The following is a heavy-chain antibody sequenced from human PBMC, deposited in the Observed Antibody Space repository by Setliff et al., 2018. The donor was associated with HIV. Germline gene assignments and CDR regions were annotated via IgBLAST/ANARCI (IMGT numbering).Heavy chain of an antibody. CDR1: GGSFSGYY. V-gene: IGHV4-34*01. Sequence: KPSETLSLTCAVYGGSFSGYYWSWIRQPPGKGLEWIGEINHSGSTNYSPSLKSRVTISVDKSKNQFSLKLSSVTAADTAVYYCARHVEYMVRGVITHYYYYYMDVWGKGTTVTVS. D-gene: IGHD3-10*01. CDR3: ARHVEYMVRGVITHYYYYYMDV. J-gene: IGHJ6*03. CDR2: INHSGST.